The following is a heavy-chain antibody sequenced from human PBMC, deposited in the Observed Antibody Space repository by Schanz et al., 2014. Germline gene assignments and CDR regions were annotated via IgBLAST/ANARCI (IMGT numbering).Heavy chain of an antibody. V-gene: IGHV3-23*04. CDR2: IGTSGGT. CDR3: AKTLFPGGTQTFGN. D-gene: IGHD2-8*02. CDR1: GLIFSNYV. Sequence: EVQLVESGGGLVQPGGSLKLSCAASGLIFSNYVMSWVRQAPGKGLEWVSTIGTSGGTNYAESVKGRFTISRDNSKSTLYVEMNSLRVEDTAVYYCAKTLFPGGTQTFGNWGRGTLVTVSS. J-gene: IGHJ4*02.